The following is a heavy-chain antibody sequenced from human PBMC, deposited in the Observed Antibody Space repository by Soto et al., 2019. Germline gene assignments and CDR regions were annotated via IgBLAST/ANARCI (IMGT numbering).Heavy chain of an antibody. CDR3: ARRSGRTFDY. D-gene: IGHD2-15*01. J-gene: IGHJ4*02. CDR2: IYYSGST. Sequence: LSLTCTVSGGSISSYYWSWIRQPPGKGLEWIGYIYYSGSTNYNPSLKSRVTISVDTSKNQLSLKLSSVTAADTAGYYCARRSGRTFDYWGQGTMVTVSS. CDR1: GGSISSYY. V-gene: IGHV4-59*12.